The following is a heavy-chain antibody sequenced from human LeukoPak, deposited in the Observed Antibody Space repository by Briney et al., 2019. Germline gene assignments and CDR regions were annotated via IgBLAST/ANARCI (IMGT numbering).Heavy chain of an antibody. CDR2: ISSSSSYI. CDR1: GFTFSSYS. J-gene: IGHJ5*02. V-gene: IGHV3-21*01. CDR3: AREVRSGDRFDP. Sequence: GGSLRLSCAASGFTFSSYSMNWVRQAPGKGLEWVSSISSSSSYIYYADSVRGRFTISRDNAKNSLYLQMNSLRAEDTAVYYCAREVRSGDRFDPWGQGTLVTVSS. D-gene: IGHD2-15*01.